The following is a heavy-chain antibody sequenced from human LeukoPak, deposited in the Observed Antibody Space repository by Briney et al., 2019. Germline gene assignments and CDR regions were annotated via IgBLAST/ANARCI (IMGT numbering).Heavy chain of an antibody. J-gene: IGHJ6*03. CDR1: GGSISSSYY. CDR2: KYYRGST. Sequence: SETLSLTCTVSGGSISSSYYWGWIRQPPGKGLEWIGNKYYRGSTYYNPSLKSRVTISVDTSKNQFSLNLTSVTAADTAVYYCARIAGGLYFYYYYMDVWGKGTTVTVSS. D-gene: IGHD3-16*01. V-gene: IGHV4-39*07. CDR3: ARIAGGLYFYYYYMDV.